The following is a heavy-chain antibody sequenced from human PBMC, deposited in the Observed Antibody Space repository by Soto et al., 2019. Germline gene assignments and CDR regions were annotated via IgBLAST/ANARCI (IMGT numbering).Heavy chain of an antibody. CDR2: INHSGST. V-gene: IGHV4-34*01. Sequence: PSETLSLTCAVYGGSFSGYYWSWIRQPPGKGLEWSGEINHSGSTNYNPSLKSRVTISVDTSKNQFSLKLSSVTAADTAVYYCARRPLVVVVAARSVRNGMDVWGQGTTVTVSS. CDR1: GGSFSGYY. D-gene: IGHD2-15*01. J-gene: IGHJ6*02. CDR3: ARRPLVVVVAARSVRNGMDV.